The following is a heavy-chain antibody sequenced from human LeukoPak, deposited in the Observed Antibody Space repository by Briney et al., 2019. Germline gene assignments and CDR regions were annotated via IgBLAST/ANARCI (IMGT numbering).Heavy chain of an antibody. CDR2: MNPNSGNT. Sequence: ASVKVSCKASGYTFTSYDINWVRQATGQGLEWMGWMNPNSGNTGYAQKFQGRVTMTRNTSISTAYMELSSLRSEDTAVYYCARGQIVPLKDIVVVVAALLARKNYYYYYYMDVWGKGTTVTISS. J-gene: IGHJ6*03. V-gene: IGHV1-8*01. CDR3: ARGQIVPLKDIVVVVAALLARKNYYYYYYMDV. CDR1: GYTFTSYD. D-gene: IGHD2-15*01.